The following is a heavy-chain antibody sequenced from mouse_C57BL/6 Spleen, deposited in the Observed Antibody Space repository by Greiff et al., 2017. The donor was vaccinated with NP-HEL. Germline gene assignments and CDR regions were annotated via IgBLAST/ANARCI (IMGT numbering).Heavy chain of an antibody. CDR1: GFTFSDYG. D-gene: IGHD3-2*02. J-gene: IGHJ4*01. CDR3: ANGGLRYYYAMDY. CDR2: ISSGSITI. V-gene: IGHV5-17*01. Sequence: DVKLVESGGGLVKPGGSLKLSCAASGFTFSDYGMHWVRQAPEKGLEWVAYISSGSITISYAHTVKGRFTISRDNAKNNLFLQMTSLRSEDTAMYYCANGGLRYYYAMDYWGQGTSGTVSS.